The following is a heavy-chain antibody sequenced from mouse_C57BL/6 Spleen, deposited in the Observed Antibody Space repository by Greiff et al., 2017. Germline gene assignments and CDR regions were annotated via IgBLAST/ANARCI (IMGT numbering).Heavy chain of an antibody. CDR2: INPNNGGT. CDR3: ASSYYYGSSYGY. Sequence: EVQLQQSGPELVKPGASVKISCKASGYTFTDYYMNWVKQSHGKSLEWIGDINPNNGGTSYNQKFKGKATLTVDKSSSTAYMELHSLTSEDSAVYYCASSYYYGSSYGYWGQGTTLTVSS. CDR1: GYTFTDYY. V-gene: IGHV1-26*01. J-gene: IGHJ2*01. D-gene: IGHD1-1*01.